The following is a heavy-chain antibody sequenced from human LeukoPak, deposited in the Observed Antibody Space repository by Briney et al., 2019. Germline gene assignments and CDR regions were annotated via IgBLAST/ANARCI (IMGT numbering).Heavy chain of an antibody. D-gene: IGHD2-2*01. CDR2: IGRDGAGP. V-gene: IGHV3-64*02. J-gene: IGHJ4*02. Sequence: GGSLRLSCAASGFTFSNCAMQWVRQAPGRRLEFVSAIGRDGAGPYYADSVKGRFTLSRDNSKNTLYLQMNSLRAEDTAVYYCAKDGEVVVPAAIFPPDYWGQGTLVTVSS. CDR1: GFTFSNCA. CDR3: AKDGEVVVPAAIFPPDY.